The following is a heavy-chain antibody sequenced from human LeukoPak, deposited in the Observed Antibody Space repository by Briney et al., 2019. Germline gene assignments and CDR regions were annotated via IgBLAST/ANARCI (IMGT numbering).Heavy chain of an antibody. D-gene: IGHD3-16*02. CDR1: GFTLSSYS. V-gene: IGHV3-48*01. CDR3: AKVFEGLGELSPLYDAFDI. J-gene: IGHJ3*02. CDR2: ISSSSSTI. Sequence: GGSLRLSCAASGFTLSSYSMNWVRQAPGKGLEWVSHISSSSSTIYYADSVKGRFTISRDNAKNSLYLQMNSLRAEDTAVNYCAKVFEGLGELSPLYDAFDIWGQGTMVTVSS.